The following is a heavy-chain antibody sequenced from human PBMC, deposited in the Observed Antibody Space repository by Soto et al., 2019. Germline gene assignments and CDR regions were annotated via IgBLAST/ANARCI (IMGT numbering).Heavy chain of an antibody. CDR3: ATGLRTGNYGMDV. Sequence: QEQLVQAGAEVKKPGSSVRIPCRASGGTFSNDAVSWVRQAPGQGLQWMGGIIPIFGTTHYAQKFQGRVTITADESTATAYRDMRRVTSEDTPVYYCATGLRTGNYGMDVWGQGTAVNVSS. CDR2: IIPIFGTT. J-gene: IGHJ6*02. CDR1: GGTFSNDA. V-gene: IGHV1-69*01. D-gene: IGHD3-10*01.